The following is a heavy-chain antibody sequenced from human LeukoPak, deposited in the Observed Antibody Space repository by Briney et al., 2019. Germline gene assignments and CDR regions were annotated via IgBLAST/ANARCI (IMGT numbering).Heavy chain of an antibody. CDR1: GFTFSSYA. V-gene: IGHV3-30-3*01. CDR2: ISYDGSNK. Sequence: GSLRLSCEASGFTFSSYAMHWVRQAPGKGLEWVAVISYDGSNKYYADSVKGRFTISRDNSKNTLYLQMNSLRAEDTAVYYCARDRPYYYDSSGYPDAFDIWGQGTMVTVSS. CDR3: ARDRPYYYDSSGYPDAFDI. D-gene: IGHD3-22*01. J-gene: IGHJ3*02.